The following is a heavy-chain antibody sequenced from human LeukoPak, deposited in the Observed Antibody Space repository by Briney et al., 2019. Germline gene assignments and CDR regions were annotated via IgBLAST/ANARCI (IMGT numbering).Heavy chain of an antibody. CDR2: ISYSGVNK. Sequence: GGSLRLSCAASGFTFSTYGMHWVRQAPGQGLEWVALISYSGVNKYYADFVKGRFTISRDNSKTTLYLQMNSLGPQDTAIYYCAKDSLRNYYYGSGSRSGYFDYWGQGTLVTVSS. V-gene: IGHV3-30*18. CDR3: AKDSLRNYYYGSGSRSGYFDY. D-gene: IGHD3-10*01. J-gene: IGHJ4*02. CDR1: GFTFSTYG.